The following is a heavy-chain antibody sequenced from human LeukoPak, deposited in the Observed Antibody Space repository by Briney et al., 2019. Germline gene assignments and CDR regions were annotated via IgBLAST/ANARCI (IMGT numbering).Heavy chain of an antibody. V-gene: IGHV1-2*02. CDR1: GYTFTGYY. Sequence: ASVKVSCKASGYTFTGYYIHWVRQAPGQGLEWMGWINPNSGNTDYAQKFQGRVTMTRDTSVSTVYMELNSLLSDDTAVYYCARDHGSSWYEWFDPWGQGTLVTVSS. CDR3: ARDHGSSWYEWFDP. J-gene: IGHJ5*02. D-gene: IGHD6-13*01. CDR2: INPNSGNT.